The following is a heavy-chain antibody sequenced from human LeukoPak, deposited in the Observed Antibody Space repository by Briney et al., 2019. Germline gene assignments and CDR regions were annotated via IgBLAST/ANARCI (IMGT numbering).Heavy chain of an antibody. J-gene: IGHJ4*02. Sequence: PGGSLRLSCAASGFTFSSYAISWVRQAPEKGLEWVSTISGSGGGTYYADSVKGRFTISRDDSKNTLYLQMNSLRAEDTAVYYCAKDLGRYRNNYFDYWGQGSPVTVSS. CDR1: GFTFSSYA. V-gene: IGHV3-23*01. CDR2: ISGSGGGT. CDR3: AKDLGRYRNNYFDY. D-gene: IGHD1-26*01.